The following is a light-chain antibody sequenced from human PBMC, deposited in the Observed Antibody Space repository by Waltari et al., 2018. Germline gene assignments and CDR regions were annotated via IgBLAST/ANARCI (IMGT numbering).Light chain of an antibody. J-gene: IGKJ4*01. CDR1: QSLLYSSNNKNY. Sequence: DIVMTQSPDFLTVSLGERATINCKSSQSLLYSSNNKNYLAWYQQKLGQPPNLLIYWASTRKSGVPDRFSGSGSGTDFTLTISSLQAEDVAVYYCQQYCSSPLTFGGGTKVEIK. CDR2: WAS. CDR3: QQYCSSPLT. V-gene: IGKV4-1*01.